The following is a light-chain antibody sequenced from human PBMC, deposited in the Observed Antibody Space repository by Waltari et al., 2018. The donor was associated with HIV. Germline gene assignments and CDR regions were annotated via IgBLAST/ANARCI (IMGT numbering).Light chain of an antibody. CDR3: CSYAGIYTYV. Sequence: QSALTQPRSVSGSPGQSVTISCTGSSSDVSKYNSVSWDQKHPGKAPKLIIFDVTNRPAGVPDRFSGSKSGNMASLTISGLQAEDEADYYCCSYAGIYTYVFGIGTKVTVL. J-gene: IGLJ1*01. CDR2: DVT. CDR1: SSDVSKYNS. V-gene: IGLV2-11*02.